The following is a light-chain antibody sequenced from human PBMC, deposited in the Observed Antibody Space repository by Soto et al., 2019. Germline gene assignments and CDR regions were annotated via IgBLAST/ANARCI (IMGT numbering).Light chain of an antibody. CDR1: NIGSKS. V-gene: IGLV3-21*04. CDR2: YDS. J-gene: IGLJ2*01. Sequence: SSELTQPPSVSVAPGKTARITCGGNNIGSKSVHWYQQKPGQAPVLVIYYDSDRPSGIPERFSGSNSGNTATLTISRVEAGDEADYYCQVWDSSSDQYVVFGGGTKLTVL. CDR3: QVWDSSSDQYVV.